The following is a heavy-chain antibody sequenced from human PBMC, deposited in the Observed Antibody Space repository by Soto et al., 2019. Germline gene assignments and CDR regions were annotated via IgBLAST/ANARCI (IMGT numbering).Heavy chain of an antibody. D-gene: IGHD3-22*01. J-gene: IGHJ4*02. CDR3: ARLGGYYQALDS. CDR2: IYYAGST. CDR1: GGSINNYY. Sequence: QVQLQESGPGLVKPSETLSLTCTVSGGSINNYYWSWIRQPPGKGLEFIGYIYYAGSTTYNPSLKRRVPMSVXXSTHQCSRELTSVTAADTAVYYCARLGGYYQALDSWGQGTLLTVSS. V-gene: IGHV4-59*08.